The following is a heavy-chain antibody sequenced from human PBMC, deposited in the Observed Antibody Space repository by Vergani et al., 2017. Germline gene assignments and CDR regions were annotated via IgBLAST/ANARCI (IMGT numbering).Heavy chain of an antibody. CDR1: GGSISSGGYY. CDR2: LYYSGST. V-gene: IGHV4-31*03. CDR3: AREFDILAAPTPYYYYYGMDV. D-gene: IGHD3-9*01. J-gene: IGHJ6*02. Sequence: QVQLQESGPGLVKPSQTLSLTCTVSGGSISSGGYYWSWIRQHPGKGLEWIGYLYYSGSTYYNPSLKSRVTISVDTSKNQFSLKLSSVTAADTAVYYCAREFDILAAPTPYYYYYGMDVWGQGTTVTVSS.